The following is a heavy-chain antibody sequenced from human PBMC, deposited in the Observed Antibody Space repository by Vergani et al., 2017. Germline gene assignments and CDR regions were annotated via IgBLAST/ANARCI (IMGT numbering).Heavy chain of an antibody. J-gene: IGHJ6*02. D-gene: IGHD6-13*01. V-gene: IGHV1-46*01. Sequence: QVQLVQSGAEVKKPGASVKVSCKASGYTFTSYYMHWVRQAPGQGLEWMGIINPRGGSTSYAQKFQGRVTMTRDTSTSTVYMELSSLRSEDTAGYYCARXGGDLAAAGPYYYYGMDVWGQGTTVTVSS. CDR2: INPRGGST. CDR3: ARXGGDLAAAGPYYYYGMDV. CDR1: GYTFTSYY.